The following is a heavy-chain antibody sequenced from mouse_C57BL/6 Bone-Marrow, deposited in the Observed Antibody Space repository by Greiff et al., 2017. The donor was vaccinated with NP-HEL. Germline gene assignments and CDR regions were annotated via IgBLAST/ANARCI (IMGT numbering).Heavy chain of an antibody. Sequence: VQLQQSGAELVRPGASVKLSCTASGFNIKDDYMHWVKQRSEQGLEWIGWIDPENGDTEYASKFQGKATITADTSSNTAYLQLSSLTSEDTAVYYCTDYGRGFAYWGQGTLVTVSA. J-gene: IGHJ3*01. CDR1: GFNIKDDY. CDR3: TDYGRGFAY. D-gene: IGHD1-1*02. V-gene: IGHV14-4*01. CDR2: IDPENGDT.